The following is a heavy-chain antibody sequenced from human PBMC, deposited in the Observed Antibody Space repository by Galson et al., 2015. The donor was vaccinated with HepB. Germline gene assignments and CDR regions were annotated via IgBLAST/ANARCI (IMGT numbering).Heavy chain of an antibody. CDR2: IFHGGIT. J-gene: IGHJ3*02. Sequence: TLSLTCAVSGGSISSGGYSWSWIRQPPGKALEWIGYIFHGGITYNPSLKSRVTISVDGSKNQFSLKLSSVTAADTAVYYCARARDYDSNGYYDAYDSWGEGRTDTVSS. CDR3: ARARDYDSNGYYDAYDS. D-gene: IGHD3-22*01. V-gene: IGHV4-30-2*01. CDR1: GGSISSGGYS.